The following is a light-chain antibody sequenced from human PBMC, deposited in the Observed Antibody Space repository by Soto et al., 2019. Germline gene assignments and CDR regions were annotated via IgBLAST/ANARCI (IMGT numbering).Light chain of an antibody. J-gene: IGKJ5*01. CDR1: QSVSSY. CDR3: QQRSNWPLT. CDR2: DAS. Sequence: EMVLQHSQATLSLSPGERATRSCRASQSVSSYLAWYQQKPGQAPRLLIYDASNRATGIPARFSGSGSGTDFTLTISSLEPEDFAVYYCQQRSNWPLTFGQRARLEI. V-gene: IGKV3-11*01.